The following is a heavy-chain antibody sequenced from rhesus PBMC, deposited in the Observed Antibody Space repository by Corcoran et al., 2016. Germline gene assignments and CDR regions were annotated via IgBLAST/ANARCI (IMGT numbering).Heavy chain of an antibody. J-gene: IGHJ5-1*01. CDR3: AKDHWNRFDV. CDR2: IDPSDSDT. CDR1: GYSFTSYW. V-gene: IGHV5-2*01. D-gene: IGHD1-26*01. Sequence: EVQLVQSGAEVKRPGEALKISCKTSGYSFTSYWISWVRQMPGKGLEWMGAIDPSDSDTRYSPSFQGQVTISADKSISTAYLQWSSLKASDSATYYCAKDHWNRFDVWGPGVLVTVSS.